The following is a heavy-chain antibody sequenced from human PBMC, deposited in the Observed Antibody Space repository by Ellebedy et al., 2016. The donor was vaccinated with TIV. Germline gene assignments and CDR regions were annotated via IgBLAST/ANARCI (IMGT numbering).Heavy chain of an antibody. CDR1: GGTFTTYG. D-gene: IGHD3-22*01. V-gene: IGHV1-46*01. CDR3: ARDYSTGYRPGL. CDR2: IHPSGGRT. J-gene: IGHJ4*02. Sequence: ASVKVSCXASGGTFTTYGLTWVRQAPGHGLEWMGLIHPSGGRTRYAQKFQGRVTVTRDTSTSTVYMELNSLRSEDTAVYFCARDYSTGYRPGLWGQGTLVTVSS.